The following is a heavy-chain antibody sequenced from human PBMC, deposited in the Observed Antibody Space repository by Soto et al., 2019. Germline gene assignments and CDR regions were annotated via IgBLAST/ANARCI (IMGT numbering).Heavy chain of an antibody. V-gene: IGHV3-33*01. CDR3: ARDHAEGPRYYYDSSGLSDY. J-gene: IGHJ4*02. CDR2: IWYDGSNK. CDR1: GFTFSSYG. D-gene: IGHD3-22*01. Sequence: QVQLVESGGGVVQPGRSLRLSCAASGFTFSSYGMHWVRQAPGKGLEWVAVIWYDGSNKYYADSVKGRFTISRDNSKNTLYLQMNSLRAEDTAVYYCARDHAEGPRYYYDSSGLSDYWGQGTLVTVSS.